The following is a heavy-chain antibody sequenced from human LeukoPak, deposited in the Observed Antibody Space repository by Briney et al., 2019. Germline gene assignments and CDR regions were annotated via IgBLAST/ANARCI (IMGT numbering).Heavy chain of an antibody. D-gene: IGHD3-22*01. J-gene: IGHJ4*02. CDR2: IYYSGST. CDR3: ARGVHSGGSYFNFGY. Sequence: SETLSLTCTVSGGSVSSSFSYWGWIRQPPGKGLEWIGSIYYSGSTYSNPSLKSRVTISVDTSKNQFSLELNSVTAADTAVYYCARGVHSGGSYFNFGYWGQGTLVTVSS. CDR1: GGSVSSSFSY. V-gene: IGHV4-39*01.